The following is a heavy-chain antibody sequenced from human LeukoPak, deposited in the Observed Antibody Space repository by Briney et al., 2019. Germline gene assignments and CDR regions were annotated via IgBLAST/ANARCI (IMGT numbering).Heavy chain of an antibody. CDR2: ISSSSSYI. CDR1: GFTFSSCS. Sequence: GGSLRLSCAASGFTFSSCSMNWVRQAPGKGLEWVSSISSSSSYIYYADSVKGRFTISRDNAKNSLYLQMNSLRAEDTAVYYCARRSRGSWSSVTMVRGTDYWGQGTLVTVSS. J-gene: IGHJ4*02. V-gene: IGHV3-21*01. D-gene: IGHD3-10*01. CDR3: ARRSRGSWSSVTMVRGTDY.